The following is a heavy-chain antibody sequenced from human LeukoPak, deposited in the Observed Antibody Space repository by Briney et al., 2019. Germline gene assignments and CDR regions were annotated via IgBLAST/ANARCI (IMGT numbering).Heavy chain of an antibody. J-gene: IGHJ3*02. CDR3: ARERQDTILHSGAFDI. D-gene: IGHD2-21*01. Sequence: GGSLRVSCAASGFTFSTYFMHWGRQGLVKGLDWVADIASDGSHTFYVESVKGRFTISRDNSKNTLYLQMNSLRAEDTAAYFCARERQDTILHSGAFDIWGQGTMVTVSS. V-gene: IGHV3-30-3*01. CDR1: GFTFSTYF. CDR2: IASDGSHT.